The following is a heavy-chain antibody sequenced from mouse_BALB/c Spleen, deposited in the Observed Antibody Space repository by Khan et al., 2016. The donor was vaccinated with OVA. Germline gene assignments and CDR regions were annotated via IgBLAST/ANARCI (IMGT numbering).Heavy chain of an antibody. D-gene: IGHD1-1*01. CDR3: ARWGLRWDFNY. J-gene: IGHJ2*01. V-gene: IGHV1-4*01. Sequence: QIQLQQSGAELAKPGASVKMSCKASGYTFINYGIIWVKQRPGQGLEWMGYINPSTGYTEYNQNFKDKSTLTADNYSSTAYLQLSSLTPEDTAVYSWARWGLRWDFNYWGKGTTLTVSS. CDR2: INPSTGYT. CDR1: GYTFINYG.